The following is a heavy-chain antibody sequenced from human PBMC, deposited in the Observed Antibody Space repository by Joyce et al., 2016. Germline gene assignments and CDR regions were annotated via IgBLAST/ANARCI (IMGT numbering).Heavy chain of an antibody. D-gene: IGHD3-10*01. CDR2: VHDSGTT. Sequence: TCTVSGGSISGSGYYWSWIRQHPEKGLEWIGYVHDSGTTYYSASFKSRVTMSVDTSKNEFSLKLRSMTTADSAVYYCVRETTRGVWFDPWGQGTLVTVSS. J-gene: IGHJ5*02. V-gene: IGHV4-31*03. CDR1: GGSISGSGYY. CDR3: VRETTRGVWFDP.